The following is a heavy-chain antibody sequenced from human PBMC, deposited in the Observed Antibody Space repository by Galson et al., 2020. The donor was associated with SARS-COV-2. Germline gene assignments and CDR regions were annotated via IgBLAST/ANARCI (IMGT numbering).Heavy chain of an antibody. Sequence: ASVKVSCKASRYTLTSYGISWVRQAPGQGLEWTGWVSAYKGNTNYAQKLQGRVTMTTDASTSTAYMELRSLRSDDTAVYYCARETWPDSSSWYYFDYWGQGTLVTVSS. J-gene: IGHJ4*02. D-gene: IGHD6-13*01. CDR2: VSAYKGNT. CDR3: ARETWPDSSSWYYFDY. CDR1: RYTLTSYG. V-gene: IGHV1-18*01.